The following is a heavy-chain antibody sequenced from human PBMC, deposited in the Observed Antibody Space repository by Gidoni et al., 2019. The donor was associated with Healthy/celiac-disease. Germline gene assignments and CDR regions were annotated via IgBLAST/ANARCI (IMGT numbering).Heavy chain of an antibody. D-gene: IGHD3-10*01. CDR2: IYYSGST. CDR3: ARDGKHGVRGVIIDNWFDP. CDR1: GGSISSGGYY. Sequence: QVQLQESGPGLVKPSQPLSLTCTVSGGSISSGGYYWSWIRQHPGKGLEWIGYIYYSGSTYYNPSLKSRVTISVDTSKNQFSLKLSSVTAADTAVYYCARDGKHGVRGVIIDNWFDPWGQGTLVTVSS. V-gene: IGHV4-31*03. J-gene: IGHJ5*02.